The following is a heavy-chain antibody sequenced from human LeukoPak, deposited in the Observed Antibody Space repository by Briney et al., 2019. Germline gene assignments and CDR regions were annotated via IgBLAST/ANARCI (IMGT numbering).Heavy chain of an antibody. CDR1: GFTFSSYG. V-gene: IGHV3-33*01. D-gene: IGHD6-13*01. J-gene: IGHJ6*02. CDR3: ARGDSSSWHVTTYYYGMDV. CDR2: MWYDGSNK. Sequence: PGGSLRLSCAASGFTFSSYGMHWVRQAPGKGLEWVAVMWYDGSNKYYADSVKGRFTISRDNSKNTLYLQMNSLRAEDTAVYYCARGDSSSWHVTTYYYGMDVWGQGTTVTVSS.